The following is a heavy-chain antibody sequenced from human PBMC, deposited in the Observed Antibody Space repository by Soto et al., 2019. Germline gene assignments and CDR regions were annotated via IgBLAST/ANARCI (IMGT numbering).Heavy chain of an antibody. D-gene: IGHD3-10*01. Sequence: GGSLRLSCAASGFTFSSYAMHWVRQAPGKGLEWVAVISYDGSNKYYADSVKGRFTISRDNSKNTLYLQMNSLRAEDTAVYYCARDLRQITMARANYYYGMDVWGQGTTVTVSS. V-gene: IGHV3-30-3*01. CDR2: ISYDGSNK. CDR3: ARDLRQITMARANYYYGMDV. CDR1: GFTFSSYA. J-gene: IGHJ6*02.